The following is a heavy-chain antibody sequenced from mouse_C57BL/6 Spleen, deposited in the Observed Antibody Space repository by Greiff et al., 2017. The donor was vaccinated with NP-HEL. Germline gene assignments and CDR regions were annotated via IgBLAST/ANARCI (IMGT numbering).Heavy chain of an antibody. CDR2: IDPETGGT. CDR3: TRWELGRPAWFAY. J-gene: IGHJ3*01. CDR1: GYTFTDYE. Sequence: VQLQQSGAELVRPGASVTLSCKASGYTFTDYEMHWVKQTPVHGLEWIGAIDPETGGTAYNQKFKGKAILTADKSSSTAYMELRSLTSEDSAVYYCTRWELGRPAWFAYWGQGTLVTVSA. V-gene: IGHV1-15*01. D-gene: IGHD4-1*01.